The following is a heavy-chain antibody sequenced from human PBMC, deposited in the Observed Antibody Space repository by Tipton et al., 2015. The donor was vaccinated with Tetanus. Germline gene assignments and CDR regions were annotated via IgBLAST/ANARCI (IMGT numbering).Heavy chain of an antibody. CDR1: GFTFSNYA. CDR2: ISYDGSNK. V-gene: IGHV3-30*03. J-gene: IGHJ2*01. Sequence: SLRLSCAASGFTFSNYAMHWVRQAPGKGLEWVAVISYDGSNKYYADSVKGRFSISRDNSKNTLYLQMNSLRTEDTALYYCATGAALGSDWAMDLWCRGPLVTVPP. D-gene: IGHD4/OR15-4a*01. CDR3: ATGAALGSDWAMDL.